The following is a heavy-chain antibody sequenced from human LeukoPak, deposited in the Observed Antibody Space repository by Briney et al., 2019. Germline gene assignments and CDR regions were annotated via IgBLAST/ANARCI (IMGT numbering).Heavy chain of an antibody. CDR1: GGTFSSYG. CDR2: IIPIVGIT. Sequence: SVKVSCKASGGTFSSYGISWVRQAPGQGLEWMGRIIPIVGITNYAQKFQGRVTITADKSTSTAYMELSSLRSEDTAVYYCARDGGYCISSSRYQYFDSWDQGTLVTVSS. J-gene: IGHJ4*02. CDR3: ARDGGYCISSSRYQYFDS. V-gene: IGHV1-69*04. D-gene: IGHD2-2*01.